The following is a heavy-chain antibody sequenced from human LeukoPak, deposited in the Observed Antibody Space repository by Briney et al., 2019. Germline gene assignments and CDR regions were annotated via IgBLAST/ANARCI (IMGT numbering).Heavy chain of an antibody. CDR3: ARKPAAIVEYYFDY. J-gene: IGHJ4*02. CDR2: IYYSGST. D-gene: IGHD2-2*02. Sequence: PSETLSLTCTVSGGSINSYYWSWIRQPPGKGLEWIGYIYYSGSTNYNPSLKSRVTISVDTSKNQFSLKLSSVTAADTAVYYCARKPAAIVEYYFDYWGQGTLVTVSS. CDR1: GGSINSYY. V-gene: IGHV4-59*01.